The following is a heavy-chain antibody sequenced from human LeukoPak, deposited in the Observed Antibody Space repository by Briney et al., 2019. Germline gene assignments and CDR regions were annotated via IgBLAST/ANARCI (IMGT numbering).Heavy chain of an antibody. D-gene: IGHD1-26*01. V-gene: IGHV4-34*01. CDR3: VLGRWEPTGSY. J-gene: IGHJ4*02. Sequence: PSETLSLTCAVYGGSFSGYYRSWIRQSPGKGLEWIGEISHNGKSNYNPSLKSRVTISVDTSRNRFSLRLTSVTAADTGVYYCVLGRWEPTGSYWGQGTLVTISS. CDR1: GGSFSGYY. CDR2: ISHNGKS.